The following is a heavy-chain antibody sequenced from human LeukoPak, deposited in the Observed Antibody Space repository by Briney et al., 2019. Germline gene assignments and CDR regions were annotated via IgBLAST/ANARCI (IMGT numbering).Heavy chain of an antibody. V-gene: IGHV1-2*02. CDR2: INPSSGGT. D-gene: IGHD6-13*01. J-gene: IGHJ4*02. CDR3: ARDRGSSWYVDY. CDR1: GYSFTSYY. Sequence: ASVKVSCKTSGYSFTSYYIHWVRQAPGQGLEWMGWINPSSGGTEYAQKFQGRVTMAGDTSISTAYMELSRLRSDDTAVYYCARDRGSSWYVDYWGQGTLVTVSS.